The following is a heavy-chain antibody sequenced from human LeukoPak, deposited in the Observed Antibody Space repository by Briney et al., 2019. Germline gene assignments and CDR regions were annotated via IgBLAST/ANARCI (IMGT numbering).Heavy chain of an antibody. CDR3: AKDRRTTGTTDLGSFGY. D-gene: IGHD1-1*01. CDR2: ISTSGGST. Sequence: GGSLRLSCAASGFTFSSYAMSWVRQAPGKGLEWVSAISTSGGSTYYADSVKGRFTISGDNSKNTLYLQMNSLRAEDTAVYYCAKDRRTTGTTDLGSFGYWGQGTLVTVSS. CDR1: GFTFSSYA. V-gene: IGHV3-23*01. J-gene: IGHJ4*02.